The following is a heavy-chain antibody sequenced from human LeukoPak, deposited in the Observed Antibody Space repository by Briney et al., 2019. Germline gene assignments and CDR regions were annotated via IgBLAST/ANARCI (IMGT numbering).Heavy chain of an antibody. V-gene: IGHV1-3*04. CDR2: INSGNSNT. Sequence: GASVKVSCKASGYTLSQYAMHWVRQAPGQRPEWMGWINSGNSNTKYDQKFQGRVTITRDTSANTAYMELSSLRSEDTAVYYRAREQWLGSFYYYYYGLDVWGQGTTVTVSS. J-gene: IGHJ6*02. D-gene: IGHD6-19*01. CDR1: GYTLSQYA. CDR3: AREQWLGSFYYYYYGLDV.